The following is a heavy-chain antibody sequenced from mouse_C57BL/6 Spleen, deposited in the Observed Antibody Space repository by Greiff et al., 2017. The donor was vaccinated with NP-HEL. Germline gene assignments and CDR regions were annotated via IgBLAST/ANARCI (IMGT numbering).Heavy chain of an antibody. V-gene: IGHV5-9*01. CDR3: ARHGGGYDGYYWEFAY. D-gene: IGHD2-3*01. Sequence: EVQRVESGGGLVKPGGSLKLSCAASGFTFSSYTMSWVRQTPEKRLEWVATISGGGGNTYYPDSVKGRFTISRDNAKNTLYLQMSSLRSEDTALYYCARHGGGYDGYYWEFAYWGQGTLVTVSA. J-gene: IGHJ3*01. CDR2: ISGGGGNT. CDR1: GFTFSSYT.